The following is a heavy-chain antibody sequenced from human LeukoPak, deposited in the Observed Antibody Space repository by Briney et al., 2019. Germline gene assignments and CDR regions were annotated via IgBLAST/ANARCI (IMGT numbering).Heavy chain of an antibody. D-gene: IGHD3-10*01. J-gene: IGHJ4*02. CDR1: GGTFSSYA. Sequence: GSSVKVSCKASGGTFSSYAISWVRQAPGQGLEWMGGIIPIFGTTNYAQKFQGRVTITADESTSTAYMELSSLRSEDTAVYYCAREGHDGGSYFDYWGQGTLVTVSS. CDR2: IIPIFGTT. CDR3: AREGHDGGSYFDY. V-gene: IGHV1-69*01.